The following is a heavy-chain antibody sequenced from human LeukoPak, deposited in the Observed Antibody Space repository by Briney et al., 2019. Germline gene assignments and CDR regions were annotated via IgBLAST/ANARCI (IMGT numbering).Heavy chain of an antibody. D-gene: IGHD1-26*01. CDR1: GGSMSSYY. Sequence: SETLSLTCTVSGGSMSSYYWSWIRQPPGKGLEWIGYIYDSGSTNYNPSLKSRVTISVDTSNNQFSLKLNSVTAADTAVYYCARHGTSGIFRRPFDIWGQGTMVTVSS. V-gene: IGHV4-59*08. CDR3: ARHGTSGIFRRPFDI. CDR2: IYDSGST. J-gene: IGHJ3*02.